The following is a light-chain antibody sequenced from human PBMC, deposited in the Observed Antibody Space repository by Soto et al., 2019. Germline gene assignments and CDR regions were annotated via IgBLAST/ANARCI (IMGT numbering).Light chain of an antibody. V-gene: IGLV1-40*01. CDR1: SSNIGAGYD. CDR3: QSYDSNPSASYV. CDR2: NNN. Sequence: QSVLAQPPSVSGAPGQRVTISCTGSSSNIGAGYDVHWYQELPGTAPKLLIYNNNNRPSGAPDRFSGSRSGTSASLAITGLQAEDESDYYCQSYDSNPSASYVFGPGTEVTV. J-gene: IGLJ1*01.